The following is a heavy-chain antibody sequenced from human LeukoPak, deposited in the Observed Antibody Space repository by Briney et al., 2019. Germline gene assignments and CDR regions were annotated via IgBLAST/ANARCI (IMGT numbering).Heavy chain of an antibody. CDR3: ARDRGYCSSTSCPQYYYMDV. CDR2: INPNSGGT. D-gene: IGHD2-2*01. Sequence: ASVKVSCKASGYTFTGYYMHWVRQAPGQGLEWMGWINPNSGGTNYAQKFQGRVTMTRDTSISTAYMELSRLRSDDTAVYYCARDRGYCSSTSCPQYYYMDVWGKGTTVTISS. V-gene: IGHV1-2*02. J-gene: IGHJ6*03. CDR1: GYTFTGYY.